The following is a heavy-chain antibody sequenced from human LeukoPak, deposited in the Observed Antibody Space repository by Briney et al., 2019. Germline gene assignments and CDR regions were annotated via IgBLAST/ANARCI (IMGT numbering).Heavy chain of an antibody. Sequence: GGSLRLSCAVSGFTVSNDYMSWVRQAPGKGLVWVSRINSDGSSTSYADSVKGRFTISRDNAKNTLYLQMTSLRAEDTAVYYCARESEMATIVSSYAFDIWGQGTMVTVSS. CDR3: ARESEMATIVSSYAFDI. V-gene: IGHV3-74*01. D-gene: IGHD5-24*01. J-gene: IGHJ3*02. CDR2: INSDGSST. CDR1: GFTVSNDY.